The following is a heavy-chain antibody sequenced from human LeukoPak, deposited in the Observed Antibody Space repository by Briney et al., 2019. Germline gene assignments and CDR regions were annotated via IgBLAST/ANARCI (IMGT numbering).Heavy chain of an antibody. Sequence: SETLSPTCTVSGGSITNYYWSWIRQPPGKGLEWIGYIYYSGSTYYSPSLESRVTISLDTSRNHFSLKLSSVTAADTAVYYCARGGNWFDPWGQGTLVTVSS. V-gene: IGHV4-59*01. J-gene: IGHJ5*02. CDR3: ARGGNWFDP. CDR2: IYYSGST. CDR1: GGSITNYY.